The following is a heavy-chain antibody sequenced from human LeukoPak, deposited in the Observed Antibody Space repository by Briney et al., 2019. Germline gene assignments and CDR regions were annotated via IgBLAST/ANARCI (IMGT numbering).Heavy chain of an antibody. J-gene: IGHJ4*02. CDR3: AASEIRYFDWLD. D-gene: IGHD3-9*01. Sequence: SVKVSCKASGFTFTSSAVQWVRQARGQRLEWIGWIVVGSGNTNYAQKFQERVTITRDMSTSTAHMELSSLRSEDTAVYYCAASEIRYFDWLDWGQGTLVTVSS. V-gene: IGHV1-58*01. CDR2: IVVGSGNT. CDR1: GFTFTSSA.